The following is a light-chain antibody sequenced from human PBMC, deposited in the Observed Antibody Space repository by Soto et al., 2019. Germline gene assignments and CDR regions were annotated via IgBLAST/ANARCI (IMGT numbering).Light chain of an antibody. CDR1: QSISSY. V-gene: IGKV3-20*01. J-gene: IGKJ1*01. CDR2: DAS. CDR3: QQYGSSGT. Sequence: EIVLTQYPGTLSLSPGESATLSCRASQSISSYLAWYKQKPGQAPRLLIYDASNRATGIPDRFSGSGSGTDFTLTISRLEPEDFAVYYCQQYGSSGTFGQGTKVDIK.